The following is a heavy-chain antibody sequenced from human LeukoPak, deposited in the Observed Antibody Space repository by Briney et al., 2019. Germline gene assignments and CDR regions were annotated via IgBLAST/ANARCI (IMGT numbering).Heavy chain of an antibody. J-gene: IGHJ4*02. V-gene: IGHV3-66*02. CDR1: GFTVGTNY. Sequence: GGSLRLSCTVSGFTVGTNYMSWVCQAPGKGLEWVALMYSRGSSHYADSVRGRFTISRDSSKNTVYLQMNSLTAEDTAVYYCARGQIVGVQGDFWGQGTLVSVSS. D-gene: IGHD1-26*01. CDR3: ARGQIVGVQGDF. CDR2: MYSRGSS.